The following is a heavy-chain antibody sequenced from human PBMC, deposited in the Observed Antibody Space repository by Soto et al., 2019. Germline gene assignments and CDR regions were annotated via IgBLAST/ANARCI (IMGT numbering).Heavy chain of an antibody. D-gene: IGHD3-10*01. CDR2: IDGSGGIT. J-gene: IGHJ5*02. V-gene: IGHV3-23*01. CDR1: GFTFGTTD. Sequence: QLLQSGGGLVQPGGSLTLSCAASGFTFGTTDMSWVRQAPGEGLEWVSTIDGSGGITYYADSVKGRSTISRNKSRNTVYLQMNSLRGDDTALYYCVKNSGWFNTWGQGALVTVSS. CDR3: VKNSGWFNT.